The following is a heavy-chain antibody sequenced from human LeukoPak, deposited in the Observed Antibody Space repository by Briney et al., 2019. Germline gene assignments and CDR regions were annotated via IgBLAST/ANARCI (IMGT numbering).Heavy chain of an antibody. CDR2: INTDGSST. D-gene: IGHD1-26*01. CDR3: ARINSGRHLGDAFDI. J-gene: IGHJ3*02. Sequence: GGSLRLSCAASGFTFSSYWMHWVRQAPGKGLVWVSRINTDGSSTSYADSVKGRFTISIDNAKNTLYLQMNSLRAEDTAVYYCARINSGRHLGDAFDIWGQGTTVTVSS. V-gene: IGHV3-74*01. CDR1: GFTFSSYW.